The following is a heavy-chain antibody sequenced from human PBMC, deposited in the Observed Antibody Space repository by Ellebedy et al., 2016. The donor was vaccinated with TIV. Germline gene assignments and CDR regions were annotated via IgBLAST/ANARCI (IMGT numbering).Heavy chain of an antibody. J-gene: IGHJ4*02. CDR1: GGSISSFTYY. CDR2: VYYTWHT. V-gene: IGHV4-39*01. Sequence: MPGGSLRLSCTVSGGSISSFTYYWGWIRQPPGKGLEWIGRVYYTWHTYYNPSLKSRVTISVDTSKNQFSLKLNSVTAADTAVYYCACQYSGYELMIAYWGQGTLVTVSP. CDR3: ACQYSGYELMIAY. D-gene: IGHD5-12*01.